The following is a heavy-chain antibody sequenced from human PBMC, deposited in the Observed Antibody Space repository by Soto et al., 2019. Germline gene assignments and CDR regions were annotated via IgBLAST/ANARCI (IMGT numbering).Heavy chain of an antibody. Sequence: EVQLVESGGGLVQPGGSLRLSCAASGFTFSSYSMNWVRQAPGKGLEWVSYISTSSTIYYADSVKGRFTISRDNAKNSLYLQMNSLRAEDAAVYYCARDLNCGLFDYGGLGTLVTVSS. CDR3: ARDLNCGLFDY. V-gene: IGHV3-48*01. CDR2: ISTSSTI. D-gene: IGHD1-1*01. CDR1: GFTFSSYS. J-gene: IGHJ4*02.